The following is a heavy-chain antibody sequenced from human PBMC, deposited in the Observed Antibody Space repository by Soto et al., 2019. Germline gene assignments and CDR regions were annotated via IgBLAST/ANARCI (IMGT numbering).Heavy chain of an antibody. CDR3: ASSSGDLDVYGMDI. V-gene: IGHV1-69*01. CDR2: IIPIFGTA. J-gene: IGHJ6*02. D-gene: IGHD3-10*01. CDR1: GGTFSSYA. Sequence: CKASGGTFSSYAISWVRQAPGQGLEWMGGIIPIFGTANYAQKFQGRVTITADESTSTAYMELSSLRAEDTAIYYCASSSGDLDVYGMDIWGPGTTVTVSS.